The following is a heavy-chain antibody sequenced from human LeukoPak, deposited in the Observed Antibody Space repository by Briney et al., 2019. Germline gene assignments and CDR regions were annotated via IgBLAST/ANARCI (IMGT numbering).Heavy chain of an antibody. CDR1: GGSISSSTYY. CDR3: AADYGDRHFDY. J-gene: IGHJ4*02. Sequence: PSETLSLTCTVSGGSISSSTYYWGWIRQPPGKGLEWIGSIYYSGSTNYNPSLKSRVTISVDTSKNQFSLKVTSVTAADTAVYYCAADYGDRHFDYWGQGNLVTVSS. D-gene: IGHD4-17*01. CDR2: IYYSGST. V-gene: IGHV4-39*01.